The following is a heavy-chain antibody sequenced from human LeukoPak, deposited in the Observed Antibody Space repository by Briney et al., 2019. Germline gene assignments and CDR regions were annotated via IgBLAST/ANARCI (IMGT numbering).Heavy chain of an antibody. CDR3: ARSPGPVGTNYFGY. D-gene: IGHD1-26*01. CDR2: ISYDGSNK. J-gene: IGHJ4*02. CDR1: GFPFSSYA. Sequence: PGGSLRLSCAASGFPFSSYAMHWARQAPGKALEWGAVISYDGSNKYYADSVKGRLTISRDSSKTTLYLQLNTLTAEDTAVYYCARSPGPVGTNYFGYWGQGTLVTVS. V-gene: IGHV3-30*04.